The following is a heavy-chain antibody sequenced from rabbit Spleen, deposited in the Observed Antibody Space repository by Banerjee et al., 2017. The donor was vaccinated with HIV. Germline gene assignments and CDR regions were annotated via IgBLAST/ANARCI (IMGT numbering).Heavy chain of an antibody. CDR1: GFSFSSDYY. J-gene: IGHJ4*01. V-gene: IGHV1S45*01. D-gene: IGHD6-1*01. CDR3: ARDPWVDGYGL. Sequence: QEQLEESGGDLVKPEGSLTLTCTASGFSFSSDYYMCWVRQAPGKGLEWIGCIWTGSSGSTYYASWAKGRFTISKTSSTTVTLQMTSLTVADTATYFCARDPWVDGYGLWGPGTLVTVS. CDR2: IWTGSSGST.